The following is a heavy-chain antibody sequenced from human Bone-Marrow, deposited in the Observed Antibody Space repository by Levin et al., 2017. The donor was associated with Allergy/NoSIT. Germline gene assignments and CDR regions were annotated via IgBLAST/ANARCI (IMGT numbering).Heavy chain of an antibody. CDR1: GFTLRNHW. J-gene: IGHJ5*02. D-gene: IGHD3-9*01. CDR2: INQDGSQK. Sequence: GESLKISCAASGFTLRNHWMIWVRQVPGKGLEWVANINQDGSQKYYVDSVKGRFTISRDNAKNSLYLQMNSLRAEDTAIYYCAEGLTAWGQGTLVTVSS. CDR3: AEGLTA. V-gene: IGHV3-7*01.